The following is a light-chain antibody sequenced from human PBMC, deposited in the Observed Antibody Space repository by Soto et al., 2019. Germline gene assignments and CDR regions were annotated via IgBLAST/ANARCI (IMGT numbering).Light chain of an antibody. CDR2: EVS. Sequence: QSALAPPASVSGSPGQSITISCTGPRCDVGGYTYVSWYQQHPGKAPKLLLYEVSPRPSGVSNRFSGSKSGTTASLPLSGLQAEDEADYYCSSDTRSSTYVFGTGTKVTVL. CDR1: RCDVGGYTY. J-gene: IGLJ1*01. V-gene: IGLV2-14*01. CDR3: SSDTRSSTYV.